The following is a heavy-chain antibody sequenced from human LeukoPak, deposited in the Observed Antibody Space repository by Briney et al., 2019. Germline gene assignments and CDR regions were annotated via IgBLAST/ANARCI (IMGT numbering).Heavy chain of an antibody. CDR3: AKEGSYDAFDI. CDR2: ISWNSGSI. D-gene: IGHD1-26*01. V-gene: IGHV3-9*03. J-gene: IGHJ3*02. CDR1: GFTFDDYA. Sequence: PGGSLRLSCAASGFTFDDYAMHWVRQAPGKGLEWVSGISWNSGSIGYADSVKGRFTISRDNAKNSLYLQINSLRAEDMALYYCAKEGSYDAFDIWGQGTMVTVSS.